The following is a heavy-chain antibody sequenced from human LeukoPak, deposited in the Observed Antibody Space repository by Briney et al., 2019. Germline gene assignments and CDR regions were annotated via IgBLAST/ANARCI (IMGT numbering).Heavy chain of an antibody. Sequence: GGSLRLSCAASGFTFSSYGMSWVRQAPGKALEWVSGISSGGGSTHYADSVKGRFTISRDNSKNTLYLEMSSLRAEDTAVYYCAKSGYNYDSNAYPFIDYWGQGTLVTVSS. CDR3: AKSGYNYDSNAYPFIDY. D-gene: IGHD3-22*01. J-gene: IGHJ4*02. V-gene: IGHV3-23*01. CDR1: GFTFSSYG. CDR2: ISSGGGST.